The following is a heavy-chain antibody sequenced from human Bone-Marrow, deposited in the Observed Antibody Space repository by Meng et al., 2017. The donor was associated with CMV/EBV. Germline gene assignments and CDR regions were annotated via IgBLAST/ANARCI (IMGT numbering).Heavy chain of an antibody. CDR3: ARESVYGKDY. CDR1: GFTFSSYA. D-gene: IGHD5/OR15-5a*01. CDR2: ISYHGSNK. J-gene: IGHJ4*02. Sequence: GGSLRPSCAASGFTFSSYAMHWVRQAPGKGLEWVAVISYHGSNKYYADSVKCRFTISRDNSKNTLYLQMNSLRAEDTAVYYCARESVYGKDYLGQGTLVTVSS. V-gene: IGHV3-30-3*01.